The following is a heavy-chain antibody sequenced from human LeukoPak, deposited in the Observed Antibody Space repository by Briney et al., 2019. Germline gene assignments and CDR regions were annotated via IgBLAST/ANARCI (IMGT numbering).Heavy chain of an antibody. CDR3: ARAGYTSGYDY. D-gene: IGHD6-19*01. CDR1: GFTFSSYW. CDR2: IKEDGSDK. Sequence: GGSLRLSCAASGFTFSSYWMSWVRQAPGGGLEWLANIKEDGSDKYYVDSVKGRFTISRDNAKNSLYLQMNNLRVEDTAVYYCARAGYTSGYDYWGQGTLVSVSS. V-gene: IGHV3-7*01. J-gene: IGHJ4*02.